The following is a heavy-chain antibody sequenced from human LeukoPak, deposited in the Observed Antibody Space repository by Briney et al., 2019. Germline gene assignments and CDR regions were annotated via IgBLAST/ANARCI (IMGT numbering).Heavy chain of an antibody. D-gene: IGHD5-12*01. CDR2: ISGSGSTI. V-gene: IGHV3-48*03. Sequence: GGSLRLSCAASGFTFSNYEMNWVRQAPGKGLEWVSYISGSGSTIYYADSVKGRFTISRDNSKNTLYLQMNSLRAEDTAVYYCALPEGGYGDFDYWGQGTLVTVSS. CDR3: ALPEGGYGDFDY. CDR1: GFTFSNYE. J-gene: IGHJ4*02.